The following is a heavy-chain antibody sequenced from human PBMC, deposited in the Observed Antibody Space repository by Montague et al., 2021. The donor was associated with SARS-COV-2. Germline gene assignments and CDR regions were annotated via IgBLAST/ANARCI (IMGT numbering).Heavy chain of an antibody. J-gene: IGHJ4*02. D-gene: IGHD3-22*01. CDR1: GGSFSGYY. CDR3: ARGRKRVFTYDYDSSGYASDY. Sequence: SETLSLTCAVYGGSFSGYYWSWIRQPPGKELEWIGEINHSGSTKYNPSLKSRVSMSVDTSKNQFSLKLSSVTAADTAVYYCARGRKRVFTYDYDSSGYASDYWGQGTLATVSS. V-gene: IGHV4-34*01. CDR2: INHSGST.